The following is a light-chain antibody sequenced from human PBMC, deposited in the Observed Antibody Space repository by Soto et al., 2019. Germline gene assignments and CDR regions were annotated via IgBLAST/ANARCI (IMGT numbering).Light chain of an antibody. CDR2: SND. CDR3: AAWDDSLNGHVV. Sequence: QAVVTQPPSASGTPGQRVTISCSGSSSNIGSNTVNWYQQLSGTAPKLLIYSNDQRPSGVPDRFSGSKSGTSASLAISGLQSEDEADYYCAAWDDSLNGHVVFGGGTKLTVL. CDR1: SSNIGSNT. J-gene: IGLJ2*01. V-gene: IGLV1-44*01.